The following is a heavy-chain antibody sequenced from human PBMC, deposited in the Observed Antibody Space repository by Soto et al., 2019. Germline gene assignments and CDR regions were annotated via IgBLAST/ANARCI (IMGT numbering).Heavy chain of an antibody. D-gene: IGHD2-2*01. V-gene: IGHV4-4*02. CDR3: VRVVGGYYYGMDV. CDR2: IYHSGST. J-gene: IGHJ6*02. Sequence: QVQLQESGPGLVKPSGTLSLTCAVSGGSISSSNWWSWVRQPPGKGLEWIGEIYHSGSTNYNPSPXXRXXISVDKSKHQFSLKLSAVTAADPAVYYCVRVVGGYYYGMDVWGQGTTVTVSS. CDR1: GGSISSSNW.